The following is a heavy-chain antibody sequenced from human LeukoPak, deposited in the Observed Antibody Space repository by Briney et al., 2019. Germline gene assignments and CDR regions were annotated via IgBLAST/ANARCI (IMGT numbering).Heavy chain of an antibody. CDR3: AGHGGWYFDS. V-gene: IGHV4-34*01. Sequence: SETLSLTCGVYSGSFSGYYWSWIRQPPGKGLEWIGEIYYSGNTKYSPSLKNRVTISVDTSKNQVSLNLGSVTAGDTAVYFCAGHGGWYFDSWGQGILVTVSS. D-gene: IGHD6-19*01. CDR2: IYYSGNT. J-gene: IGHJ4*02. CDR1: SGSFSGYY.